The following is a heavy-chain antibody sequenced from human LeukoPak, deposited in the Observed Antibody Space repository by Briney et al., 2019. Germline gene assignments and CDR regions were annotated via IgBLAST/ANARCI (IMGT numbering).Heavy chain of an antibody. CDR3: AREEGDGYNWFWFDP. J-gene: IGHJ5*02. Sequence: PGGSLRLSCAASGFTFSSYWMHWVRQAPGKGLVWVSRINRDGSSTSYADSVKGRFTISRDNAKNTLYLQMNSLRAEDTAVYYCAREEGDGYNWFWFDPWGQGTLVTVSS. D-gene: IGHD5-24*01. V-gene: IGHV3-74*01. CDR2: INRDGSST. CDR1: GFTFSSYW.